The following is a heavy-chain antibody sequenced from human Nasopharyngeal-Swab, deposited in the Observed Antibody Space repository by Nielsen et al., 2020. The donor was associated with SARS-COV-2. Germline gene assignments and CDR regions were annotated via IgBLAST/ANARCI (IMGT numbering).Heavy chain of an antibody. CDR1: GGSISSGDYY. J-gene: IGHJ5*02. CDR2: IYYSGST. V-gene: IGHV4-61*08. CDR3: ARDASGSSGWYTGHNWFDP. Sequence: SETLSLTCTVSGGSISSGDYYWSWIRQPPGKGLEWIGYIYYSGSTNYNPSLKSRVTISVDTSKNQFSLKLSSVTAADTAVYYCARDASGSSGWYTGHNWFDPWGQGTLVTVSS. D-gene: IGHD6-19*01.